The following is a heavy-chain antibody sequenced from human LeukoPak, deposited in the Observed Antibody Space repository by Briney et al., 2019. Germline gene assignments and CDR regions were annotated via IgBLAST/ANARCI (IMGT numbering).Heavy chain of an antibody. CDR2: IYYSGST. Sequence: SETLSLTCTVSGDSISTYYWSWIRQPPGKGLEWIGYIYYSGSTNYNPSLKSRVTISVDTSKNQFSLKLTSVTAADTAVHYCAREVVAAPGTVDYWGQGTLVTVSS. V-gene: IGHV4-59*01. CDR1: GDSISTYY. J-gene: IGHJ4*02. D-gene: IGHD6-13*01. CDR3: AREVVAAPGTVDY.